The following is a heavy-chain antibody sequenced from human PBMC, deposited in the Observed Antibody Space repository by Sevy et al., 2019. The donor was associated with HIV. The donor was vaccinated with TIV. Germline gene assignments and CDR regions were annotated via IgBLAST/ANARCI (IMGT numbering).Heavy chain of an antibody. CDR3: ARDLGGYGGNSIDY. J-gene: IGHJ4*02. CDR1: GYPFSSYG. CDR2: ISADSGNS. V-gene: IGHV1-18*01. D-gene: IGHD2-21*02. Sequence: SVKVSCKASGYPFSSYGISWVRQAPGQGLEWMGWISADSGNSNYAQNLQGRVTMTTDTSTSTAYMELRSLRFDDTAVYYCARDLGGYGGNSIDYWGQGTLVTVSS.